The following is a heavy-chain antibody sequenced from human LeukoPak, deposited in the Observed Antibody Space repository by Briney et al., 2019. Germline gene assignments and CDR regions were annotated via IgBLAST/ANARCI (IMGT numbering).Heavy chain of an antibody. CDR2: IFYSGST. CDR3: ARDRRNNWFDP. Sequence: SETLSLTCTVSGGSISSHYWSWIRQPPGKGLEWIAYIFYSGSTNYNPSLKSRVTISVDTSKNQFSLKLSSVTAADTAVYYCARDRRNNWFDPWGQGTLVTVSS. CDR1: GGSISSHY. V-gene: IGHV4-59*11. J-gene: IGHJ5*02.